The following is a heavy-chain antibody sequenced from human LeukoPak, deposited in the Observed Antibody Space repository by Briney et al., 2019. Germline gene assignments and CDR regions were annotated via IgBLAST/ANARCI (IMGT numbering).Heavy chain of an antibody. CDR2: LTESGVFT. CDR1: GFTFSGYA. J-gene: IGHJ3*02. CDR3: ARRWLGAKAFDI. Sequence: GGSLRLSCAASGFTFSGYAMSWVRQAPGKGLEWVSALTESGVFTSYTDSVKGRFTISRDNSKSTLYLQMNSLRAEDTAIYYCARRWLGAKAFDIWGQGTTVTVSS. D-gene: IGHD4/OR15-4a*01. V-gene: IGHV3-23*01.